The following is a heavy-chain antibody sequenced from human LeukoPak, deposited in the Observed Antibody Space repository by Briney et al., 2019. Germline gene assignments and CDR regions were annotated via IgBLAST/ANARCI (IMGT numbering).Heavy chain of an antibody. V-gene: IGHV4-39*01. CDR2: IYYSGST. CDR1: GGSISSSSYY. Sequence: ETLSLTCTVSGGSISSSSYYWGWIRQPPGKGLEWIGSIYYSGSTYYNPSLKSRVTISVDTSKNQFSLKLSSVTAADTAVYYCARLVVVAATEYFQHWGQGTLVTVSS. J-gene: IGHJ1*01. D-gene: IGHD2-15*01. CDR3: ARLVVVAATEYFQH.